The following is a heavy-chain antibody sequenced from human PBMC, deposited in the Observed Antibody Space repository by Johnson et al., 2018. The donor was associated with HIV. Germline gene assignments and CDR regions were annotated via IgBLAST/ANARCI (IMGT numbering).Heavy chain of an antibody. CDR1: GFTFSSYA. Sequence: VQLVESGGGVVQPGRSLRLSCAASGFTFSSYAMHWIRQAPGKGLEWVAIIYYDGTNKYYVDSVKGRFTISRDNAKNSLYLQMNSLRAEDTAVYYCARETVTSGAFDIWGQGTMVTVSS. CDR3: ARETVTSGAFDI. CDR2: IYYDGTNK. V-gene: IGHV3-33*01. D-gene: IGHD4-11*01. J-gene: IGHJ3*02.